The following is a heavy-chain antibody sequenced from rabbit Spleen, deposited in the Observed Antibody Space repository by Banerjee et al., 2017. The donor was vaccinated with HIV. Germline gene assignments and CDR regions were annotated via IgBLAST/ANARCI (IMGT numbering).Heavy chain of an antibody. D-gene: IGHD1-1*01. V-gene: IGHV1S45*01. J-gene: IGHJ6*01. CDR1: GVSFSSSSY. Sequence: QEQLVESGGGLVKPGASLTLACTASGVSFSSSSYMCWVRQALGKGLEWIACIDSGSSGFTYFATWAKGRFTCSKTSSTTVTLQMTRLTAADTATYFCARDTSSSFSSYGMDLWGPGTLVTVS. CDR3: ARDTSSSFSSYGMDL. CDR2: IDSGSSGFT.